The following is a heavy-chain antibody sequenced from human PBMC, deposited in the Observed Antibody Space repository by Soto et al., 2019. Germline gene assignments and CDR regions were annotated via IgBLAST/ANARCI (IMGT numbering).Heavy chain of an antibody. CDR2: ISYDGSNK. J-gene: IGHJ4*02. V-gene: IGHV3-30-3*01. CDR1: GFTFSSYA. D-gene: IGHD6-25*01. CDR3: ARDLAAYYFDY. Sequence: GGSLRLSCAASGFTFSSYAMHWVRQAPGKGLEWVAVISYDGSNKYYADSVKGRFTISRDNSKNTLYLQMNSLRAEDTAVYYCARDLAAYYFDYWGQGTLVTVSS.